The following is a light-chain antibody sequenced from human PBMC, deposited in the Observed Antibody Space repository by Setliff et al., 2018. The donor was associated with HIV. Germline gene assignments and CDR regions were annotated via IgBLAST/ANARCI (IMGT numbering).Light chain of an antibody. V-gene: IGLV2-14*03. CDR3: SSYTSTSAYV. J-gene: IGLJ1*01. CDR2: GVT. Sequence: QSALTQPASVSGSPGQSTTISCIGTGRDIGGYNYVSWYQQHPGKAPKLIIYGVTKRSSGVSNRFSGSKAGTTASLTISGLQAEDEADYYCSSYTSTSAYVFGTGTKVNVL. CDR1: GRDIGGYNY.